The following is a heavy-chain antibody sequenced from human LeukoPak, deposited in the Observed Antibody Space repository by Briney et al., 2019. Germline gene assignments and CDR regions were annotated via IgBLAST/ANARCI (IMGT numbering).Heavy chain of an antibody. D-gene: IGHD3-22*01. CDR2: ISSSGNSI. J-gene: IGHJ4*02. CDR3: AKGGDSSTYFDY. CDR1: GFTFSNYE. Sequence: PGGSLRLSCAASGFTFSNYEMNWVRQAPGKGLEWISYISSSGNSIYYADSVQGRFTISRDNAKNSLYLQMNSLRAEDTALYYCAKGGDSSTYFDYWGQGTLVTVSS. V-gene: IGHV3-48*03.